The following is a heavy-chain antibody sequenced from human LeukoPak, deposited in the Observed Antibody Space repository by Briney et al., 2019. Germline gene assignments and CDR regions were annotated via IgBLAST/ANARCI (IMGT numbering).Heavy chain of an antibody. V-gene: IGHV4-34*01. J-gene: IGHJ4*02. CDR3: ASRGVAARSGSPFDY. CDR2: INHSGST. D-gene: IGHD6-6*01. Sequence: SGTLSLTCAVYGGSFSGYYWSWIRQPPGKGLEWIGEINHSGSTNYNPSLKSRVTISVDTSKNQFSLKLSSVTAADTAVYYCASRGVAARSGSPFDYWGQGTLVTVSS. CDR1: GGSFSGYY.